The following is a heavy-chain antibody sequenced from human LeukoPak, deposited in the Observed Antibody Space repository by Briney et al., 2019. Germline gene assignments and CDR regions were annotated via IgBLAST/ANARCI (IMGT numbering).Heavy chain of an antibody. CDR1: GGSISSYY. CDR3: ARSLYYDSSVDAFDI. J-gene: IGHJ3*02. D-gene: IGHD3-22*01. Sequence: PSETLSLTCTVSGGSISSYYWSWLRQPPGKGLEWIGYIYYSGSTNYNPSLKSRVTISVDTSKNQFSLKLSSVTAADTAVYYCARSLYYDSSVDAFDIWGQGTMVTVSS. V-gene: IGHV4-59*08. CDR2: IYYSGST.